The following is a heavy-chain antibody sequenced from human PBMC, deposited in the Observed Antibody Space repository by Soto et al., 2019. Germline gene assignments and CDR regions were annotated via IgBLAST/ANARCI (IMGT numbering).Heavy chain of an antibody. CDR3: AKHHYFHDVFDI. J-gene: IGHJ3*02. CDR2: ITGSGGST. V-gene: IGHV3-23*01. D-gene: IGHD1-26*01. CDR1: GFTVSSTYV. Sequence: GGSLRLSCAASGFTVSSTYVMSWVRQAPGKGLEWVSTITGSGGSTYSADSVKGRFTISRDNSKKTLYLQMNSLRAEDTAIYYCAKHHYFHDVFDIWGQGTMVTVSS.